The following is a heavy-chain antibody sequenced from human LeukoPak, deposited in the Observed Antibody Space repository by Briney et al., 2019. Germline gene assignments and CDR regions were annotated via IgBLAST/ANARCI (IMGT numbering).Heavy chain of an antibody. V-gene: IGHV4-34*01. CDR3: PREGVVVPAAIPPDKNCFDP. D-gene: IGHD2-2*01. CDR1: GGSFSGYY. Sequence: SETLSLTCAVYGGSFSGYYWSWIRQPPGKGLEWIGEINHSGSTNYNPSLKSRVTISVDTSKNQFSLKLSSVTAADTAVYYCPREGVVVPAAIPPDKNCFDPWGRETLVTSPS. CDR2: INHSGST. J-gene: IGHJ5*02.